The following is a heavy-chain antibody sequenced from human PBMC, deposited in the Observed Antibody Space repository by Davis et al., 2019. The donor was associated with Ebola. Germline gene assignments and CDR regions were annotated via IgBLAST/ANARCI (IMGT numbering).Heavy chain of an antibody. D-gene: IGHD3-3*01. CDR2: IYPGDSDT. J-gene: IGHJ6*03. CDR1: GYSFTSYW. V-gene: IGHV5-51*01. Sequence: GESLKISCKGSGYSFTSYWIGWVRQMPGKGLEWMGIIYPGDSDTRYSPSFQGQVTISADKSISTAYLQWSSLKASDTAMYYCATTIYDFWSGYYSYYYMDVWGKGTTVTVSS. CDR3: ATTIYDFWSGYYSYYYMDV.